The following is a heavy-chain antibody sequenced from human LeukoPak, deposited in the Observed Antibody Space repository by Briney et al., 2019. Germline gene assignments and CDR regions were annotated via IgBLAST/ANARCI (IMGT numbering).Heavy chain of an antibody. CDR2: IGTAGDT. Sequence: GGSLRLSCAASGFTFSSYDMHWVRQATGKGLEWVSAIGTAGDTYYPGSVKGRFTISRDNSKNTLYQQMNSLRAEDTAVYYCAKDGRGFVVVPAASIDYWGQGTLVTVSS. CDR3: AKDGRGFVVVPAASIDY. J-gene: IGHJ4*02. D-gene: IGHD2-2*01. V-gene: IGHV3-13*01. CDR1: GFTFSSYD.